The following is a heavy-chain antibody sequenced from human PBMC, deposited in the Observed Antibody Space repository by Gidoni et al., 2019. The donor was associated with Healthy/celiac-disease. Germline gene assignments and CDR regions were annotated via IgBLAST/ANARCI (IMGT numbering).Heavy chain of an antibody. CDR3: ARDTAAGDYYYYGMDV. V-gene: IGHV3-48*01. D-gene: IGHD6-13*01. Sequence: EVQLVESGGGLVQPGGSLRLSCAASGFTFSSYSMNWFRQAPGKGLEWVSYISSSSSTIYYADSVKGRFTISRDNAKNSLYLQMNSLRAEDTAVYYCARDTAAGDYYYYGMDVWGQGTTVTVSS. CDR2: ISSSSSTI. CDR1: GFTFSSYS. J-gene: IGHJ6*02.